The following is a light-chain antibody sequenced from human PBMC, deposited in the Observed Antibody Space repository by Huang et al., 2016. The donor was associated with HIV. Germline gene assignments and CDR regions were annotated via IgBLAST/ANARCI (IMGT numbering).Light chain of an antibody. V-gene: IGKV1-39*01. CDR1: QNIIRY. CDR3: QQSAVTPRT. Sequence: DIQITQSPSSLSASVGDRVIITCRASQNIIRYLNWYQQQPGKAPKLLISGASKLQSGVPSSFSGSGSGTHFTLAISSLSPEDSATYYCQQSAVTPRTFGQGTKLEI. CDR2: GAS. J-gene: IGKJ2*01.